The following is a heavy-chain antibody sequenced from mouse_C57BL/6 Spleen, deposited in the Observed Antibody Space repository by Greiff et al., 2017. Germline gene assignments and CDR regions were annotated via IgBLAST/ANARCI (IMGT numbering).Heavy chain of an antibody. J-gene: IGHJ1*03. V-gene: IGHV3-6*01. CDR2: ISYDGSN. CDR1: GYSITSGYY. Sequence: VQLKESGPGLVKPSQSLSLTCSVTGYSITSGYYWNWIRQFPGNKLEWMGYISYDGSNNYNPSLKNRISITRDTSKNQFFLKLNSVTTEDTATYYCARVLTTVVAKGWYFDVWGTGTTVTVSS. D-gene: IGHD1-1*01. CDR3: ARVLTTVVAKGWYFDV.